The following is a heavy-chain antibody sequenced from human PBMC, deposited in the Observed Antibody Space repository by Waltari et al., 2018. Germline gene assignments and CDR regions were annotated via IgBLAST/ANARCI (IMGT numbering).Heavy chain of an antibody. CDR2: ISYDGSNK. J-gene: IGHJ1*01. Sequence: QVQLVESGGGVVRPVRSLSLSCAASGFTFSSYGMHWVRQAPGKGLEWVAVISYDGSNKNYADSVKGQFTISRDNSKNTLYLQMNSLRAEDTAVYYCAKDRGVRGGCLENWGQGTLVTVSS. D-gene: IGHD3-10*01. CDR3: AKDRGVRGGCLEN. V-gene: IGHV3-30*18. CDR1: GFTFSSYG.